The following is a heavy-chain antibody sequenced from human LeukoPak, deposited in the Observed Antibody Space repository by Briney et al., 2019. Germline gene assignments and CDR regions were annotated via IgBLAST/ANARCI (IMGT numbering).Heavy chain of an antibody. Sequence: GASVKVSCKASGYIFTSYFMHWVRQAPGQGLEWMGIINPSGGNTNYAQKFQGRVTMTRDTSTSTVYMELSSLTSEDTAVYYCARVDGYSGSHPFYFDYWGQGTLVTVSS. J-gene: IGHJ4*02. CDR1: GYIFTSYF. D-gene: IGHD1-26*01. V-gene: IGHV1-46*01. CDR2: INPSGGNT. CDR3: ARVDGYSGSHPFYFDY.